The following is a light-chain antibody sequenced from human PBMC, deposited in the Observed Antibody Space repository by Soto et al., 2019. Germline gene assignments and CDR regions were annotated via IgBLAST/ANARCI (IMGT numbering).Light chain of an antibody. CDR3: QQCGTSRRT. V-gene: IGKV3-20*01. Sequence: DIVLMQSPDTLSLSPGERATLSCRAGQSVPTNYLAWYQQKPGQAPRLLISGASTRATGIPDRFSGTGSETDFSLTSSKVEPEDFAVYYCQQCGTSRRTFGQGTKVEIK. CDR2: GAS. CDR1: QSVPTNY. J-gene: IGKJ1*01.